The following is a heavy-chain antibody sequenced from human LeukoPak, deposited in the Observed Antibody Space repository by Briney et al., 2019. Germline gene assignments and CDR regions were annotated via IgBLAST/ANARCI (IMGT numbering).Heavy chain of an antibody. CDR2: ISGGAIST. V-gene: IGHV3-23*01. CDR3: TSSEYYYDSSGYYEFDY. J-gene: IGHJ4*02. D-gene: IGHD3-22*01. Sequence: GRSLRLSCAASGFTFSSYGMHWVRQAPGKGLEWVSGISGGAISTNYAESVKGRFTISRDNSKNTLYLQMNSLKTEDTAVYYCTSSEYYYDSSGYYEFDYWGQGTLVTVSS. CDR1: GFTFSSYG.